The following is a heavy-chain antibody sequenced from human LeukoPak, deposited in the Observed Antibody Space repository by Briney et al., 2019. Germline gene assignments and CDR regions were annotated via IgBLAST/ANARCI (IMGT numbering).Heavy chain of an antibody. CDR1: GFTFSTHW. D-gene: IGHD4-17*01. CDR2: INTDGSST. CDR3: AKLLHDYGDTPHYYGMDV. V-gene: IGHV3-74*03. J-gene: IGHJ6*02. Sequence: GGSLRLSCAASGFTFSTHWMHWVRQAPGKVLVWVSRINTDGSSTTYADSVKGRFTISKDNSKHTLYLQMNSLRGEDTALYYCAKLLHDYGDTPHYYGMDVWGQGTTVTVSS.